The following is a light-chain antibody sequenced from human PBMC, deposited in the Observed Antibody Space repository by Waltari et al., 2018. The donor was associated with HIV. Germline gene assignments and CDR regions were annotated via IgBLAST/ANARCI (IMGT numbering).Light chain of an antibody. CDR3: QQATTFPHP. CDR2: EAS. Sequence: IPMTQSPSYVSESVGGGLSISCRASQNIARSLAWYQLKPGKAPKLVVYEASRLNDGVPARFHGTGSRSNFTLDINNLQSEDLATYVCQQATTFPHPFG. V-gene: IGKV1-12*01. J-gene: IGKJ2*01. CDR1: QNIARS.